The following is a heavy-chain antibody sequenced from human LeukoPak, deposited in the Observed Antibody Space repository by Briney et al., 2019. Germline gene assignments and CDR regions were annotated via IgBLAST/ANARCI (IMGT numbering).Heavy chain of an antibody. CDR1: GYTFTSYG. J-gene: IGHJ4*02. V-gene: IGHV1-18*01. CDR2: ISAYNGNT. Sequence: ASVKVSCKASGYTFTSYGISWVRQAPGQGLEWMGWISAYNGNTNYAQKFQGRVTMTTDTSTSTACMELRSLRSDDTAVYYCARDRGSGWFVYWGQGTLVTVSS. CDR3: ARDRGSGWFVY. D-gene: IGHD6-19*01.